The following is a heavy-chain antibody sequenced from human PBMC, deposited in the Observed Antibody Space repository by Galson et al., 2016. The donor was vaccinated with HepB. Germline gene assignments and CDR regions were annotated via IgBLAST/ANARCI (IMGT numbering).Heavy chain of an antibody. CDR3: ARGYTSGWYWFDP. CDR2: INPIFGTA. V-gene: IGHV1-69*06. Sequence: SVKVSCKASGGTFSIYAISWVRQAPGQGLEWMGGINPIFGTANYAQKFQGRVTITADKSTSTAYMELTSLRSEDTAVYYCARGYTSGWYWFDPWGQGTLVTVSS. CDR1: GGTFSIYA. D-gene: IGHD6-19*01. J-gene: IGHJ5*02.